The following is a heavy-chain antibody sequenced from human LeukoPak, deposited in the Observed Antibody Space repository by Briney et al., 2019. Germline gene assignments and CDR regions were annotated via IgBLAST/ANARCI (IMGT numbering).Heavy chain of an antibody. D-gene: IGHD2-15*01. V-gene: IGHV4-30-2*01. J-gene: IGHJ4*02. CDR3: AQGGYCSGGSCYYFDY. CDR2: IYHSGST. CDR1: GGSISSGGYS. Sequence: KASETLSLTCAVSGGSISSGGYSWSWIRQPPGKGLEWVGYIYHSGSTYYNPSLKSRVTISVDRSKNQFSLKLSSVTAADTAVYYCAQGGYCSGGSCYYFDYWGQGTLVTVSS.